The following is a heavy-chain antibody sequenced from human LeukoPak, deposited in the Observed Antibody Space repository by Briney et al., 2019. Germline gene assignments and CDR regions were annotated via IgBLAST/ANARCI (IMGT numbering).Heavy chain of an antibody. D-gene: IGHD2/OR15-2a*01. CDR2: IYYSGST. CDR3: ARRINPDY. Sequence: KPGGSLRLSCAASGFTFSSYAMSWVRQPPGKGLEWIGSIYYSGSTYYNPSLKSRVTISVDTSKNQFSLKLSSVTAADTAVYYCARRINPDYWGQGTLVTVSS. CDR1: GFTFSSYA. V-gene: IGHV4-39*01. J-gene: IGHJ4*02.